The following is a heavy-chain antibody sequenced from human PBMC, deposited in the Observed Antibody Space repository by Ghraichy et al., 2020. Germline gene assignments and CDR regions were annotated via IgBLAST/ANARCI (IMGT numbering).Heavy chain of an antibody. D-gene: IGHD3-16*02. V-gene: IGHV4-39*01. J-gene: IGHJ4*02. CDR3: AREYYDYVWGSYRYDYFDS. Sequence: SETLSLTCTVSGGSISSSSYYWGWIRQPPGKGLEWIGSIYYSRSTYYNPSLKSRVTISVDTSKNQFSLKLSSVTAADTAVYYCAREYYDYVWGSYRYDYFDSWGPKSLVTVSS. CDR1: GGSISSSSYY. CDR2: IYYSRST.